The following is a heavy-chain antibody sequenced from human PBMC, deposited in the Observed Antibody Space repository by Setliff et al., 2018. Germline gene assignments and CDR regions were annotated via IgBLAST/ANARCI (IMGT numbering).Heavy chain of an antibody. CDR1: GFTFSTYG. Sequence: GGSLRLSCAASGFTFSTYGLNWVRQVPGKGLEWISYLNNDGTTIYYADSVRGRFTISRDNARDSLYLQMNSLRAEDTAVYYCVRDTTSGWMLTNWGQGTLVTVSS. CDR2: LNNDGTTI. CDR3: VRDTTSGWMLTN. J-gene: IGHJ4*02. D-gene: IGHD6-25*01. V-gene: IGHV3-48*04.